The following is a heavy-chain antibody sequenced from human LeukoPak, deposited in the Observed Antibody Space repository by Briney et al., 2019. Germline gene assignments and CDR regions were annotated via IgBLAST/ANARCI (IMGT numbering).Heavy chain of an antibody. CDR2: INDSGTI. J-gene: IGHJ6*03. CDR3: ARRWNYGRNYNIDV. Sequence: SETLSLTCAVYGGSFSHYYWSWIRQSPGMGLEWIGEINDSGTINYNPSLMSRVTISLAKSKNQFSLKLSSATAADTAVYYCARRWNYGRNYNIDVWGQGATVSVSS. V-gene: IGHV4-34*01. D-gene: IGHD1-7*01. CDR1: GGSFSHYY.